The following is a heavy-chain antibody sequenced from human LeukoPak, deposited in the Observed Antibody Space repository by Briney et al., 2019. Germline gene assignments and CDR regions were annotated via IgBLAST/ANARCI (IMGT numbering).Heavy chain of an antibody. CDR3: ARGVDSGAFQYKGFDP. CDR1: GGSISSGNYY. D-gene: IGHD3-22*01. J-gene: IGHJ5*02. CDR2: IFSSGKT. Sequence: TSETLSLTCSVTGGSISSGNYYWNWIRQPAGKELEWIGRIFSSGKTNYKPSLKSRVTISLDTSKNQFSLKLNSVTATDTAVYYCARGVDSGAFQYKGFDPWGQGTLVTVSS. V-gene: IGHV4-61*02.